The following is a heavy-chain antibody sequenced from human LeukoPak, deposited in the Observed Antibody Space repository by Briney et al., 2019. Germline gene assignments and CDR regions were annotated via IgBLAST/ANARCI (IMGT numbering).Heavy chain of an antibody. J-gene: IGHJ4*02. Sequence: GGSLRLSCAASGFTFSSYAMSWVRQAPGKGMEWVSAISGSGGSTYYADSVNGRFTISRDNSKNTLYLQMNSLRAEDTAVYYCAKGYYYDSSGYSLYYFDYWGQGTLVTVSS. CDR1: GFTFSSYA. CDR3: AKGYYYDSSGYSLYYFDY. CDR2: ISGSGGST. D-gene: IGHD3-22*01. V-gene: IGHV3-23*01.